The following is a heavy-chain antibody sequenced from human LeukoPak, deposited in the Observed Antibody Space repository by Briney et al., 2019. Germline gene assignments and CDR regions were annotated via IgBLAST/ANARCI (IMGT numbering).Heavy chain of an antibody. D-gene: IGHD6-19*01. J-gene: IGHJ4*02. CDR1: GFAFNSYA. CDR2: ISGSGGST. V-gene: IGHV3-23*01. CDR3: AKGLSGWYDY. Sequence: GSLGLSCAASGFAFNSYALSWVRRAPGKGLEWVSAISGSGGSTYYADSVKGRFTISRDNSKNTLYLQMNSLRAEDTAVYYCAKGLSGWYDYWGQGTLVTVSS.